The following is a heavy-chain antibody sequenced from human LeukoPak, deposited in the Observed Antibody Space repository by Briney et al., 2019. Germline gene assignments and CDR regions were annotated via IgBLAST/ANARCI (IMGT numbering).Heavy chain of an antibody. D-gene: IGHD2-15*01. J-gene: IGHJ4*02. CDR1: GGSISSYY. Sequence: SETLSLTCTVSGGSISSYYWSWIRQPPGKGLEWIGYIYYSGSTNYNPSLKSRVTISVDTSKNQFSLKLSSVTAADTAVYYCARGPVSVAAIDYYFDYWGQGTLVTVSS. V-gene: IGHV4-59*01. CDR2: IYYSGST. CDR3: ARGPVSVAAIDYYFDY.